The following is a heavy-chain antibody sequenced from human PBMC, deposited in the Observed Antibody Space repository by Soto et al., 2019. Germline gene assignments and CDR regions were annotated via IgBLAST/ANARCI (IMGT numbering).Heavy chain of an antibody. V-gene: IGHV3-30*18. D-gene: IGHD3-10*01. Sequence: QVQLVESGGGVVQPGRSLRLSCAASGFTFSSYGMHWVRQAPGKGLEWVAVISYDGSNTYYADSVKGRFTSSRDNSKNTLYLQMNSLRAEDTAVYYCAKDPAGSTLGFFDIWGQGTMVTVSS. J-gene: IGHJ3*02. CDR3: AKDPAGSTLGFFDI. CDR2: ISYDGSNT. CDR1: GFTFSSYG.